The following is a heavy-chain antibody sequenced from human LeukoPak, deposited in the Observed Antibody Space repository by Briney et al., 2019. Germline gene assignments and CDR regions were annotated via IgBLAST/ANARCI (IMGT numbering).Heavy chain of an antibody. CDR2: IYHSGNI. CDR3: ARDAFGDHGSGWGGWFDP. D-gene: IGHD3-10*01. CDR1: GGSISSSHW. J-gene: IGHJ5*02. Sequence: SETLSLTCDVSGGSISSSHWWSWVRQSPGKGLEWIGEIYHSGNINYNPSLKSRVIMSVDKSKNQFSLKLSSVTAADTAVYYCARDAFGDHGSGWGGWFDPWGQGTLVTVSS. V-gene: IGHV4-4*02.